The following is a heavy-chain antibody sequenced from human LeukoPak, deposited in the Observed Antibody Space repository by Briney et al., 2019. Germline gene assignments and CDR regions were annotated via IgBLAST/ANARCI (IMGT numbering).Heavy chain of an antibody. CDR3: ARVPFVVMGDTGNWFDP. CDR1: GYTFSNYA. CDR2: INTNTGNP. J-gene: IGHJ5*02. V-gene: IGHV7-4-1*04. Sequence: GASVKVSCKASGYTFSNYAMNWVRQAPGQGLEWMGWINTNTGNPTYAQGFTGRFVFSLDASVSMAYLQIRRLKAEDTAVYYCARVPFVVMGDTGNWFDPWGQGTLVTVSS. D-gene: IGHD2-8*01.